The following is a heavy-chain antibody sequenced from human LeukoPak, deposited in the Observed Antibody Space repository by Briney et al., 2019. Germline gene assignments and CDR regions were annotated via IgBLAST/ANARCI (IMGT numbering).Heavy chain of an antibody. Sequence: KPGGSLRLSCGASGFTFSDHYMNWVRQAPGKGLEWVSYISDIGSKTNYADSVKGRFTISRDNAKNSLNLQMNSLRAEDTAVYYCAAAAGYRFDIWGRGTMVTVSS. V-gene: IGHV3-11*03. D-gene: IGHD6-13*01. CDR1: GFTFSDHY. CDR2: ISDIGSKT. CDR3: AAAAGYRFDI. J-gene: IGHJ3*02.